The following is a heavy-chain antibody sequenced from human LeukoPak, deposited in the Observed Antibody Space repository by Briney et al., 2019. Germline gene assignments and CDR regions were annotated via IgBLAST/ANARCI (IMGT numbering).Heavy chain of an antibody. D-gene: IGHD3-10*01. Sequence: PSETLSLTCTVSGGSISSYYWSWIRQPAGKGLEWIGRIYTSGSTNYNPSLKSRVTMSVDTSKNQFSLKLSTVTAADTAVYYCARVGMGFGELPSLLSYYYYYYMDVWGKGTTVTISS. V-gene: IGHV4-4*07. CDR3: ARVGMGFGELPSLLSYYYYYYMDV. CDR2: IYTSGST. CDR1: GGSISSYY. J-gene: IGHJ6*03.